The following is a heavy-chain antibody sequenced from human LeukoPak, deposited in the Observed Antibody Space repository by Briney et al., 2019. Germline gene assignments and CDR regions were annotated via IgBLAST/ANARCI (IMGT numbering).Heavy chain of an antibody. CDR3: AKATRTYYYDSSGYPTDY. CDR1: GGSISSGGYS. D-gene: IGHD3-22*01. CDR2: IYHSGST. J-gene: IGHJ4*02. Sequence: SQTLSLTCAVSGGSISSGGYSWSWIRQPPGKGLEWIGYIYHSGSTYYNPSLKSRVTVSVDRSKNQFSLKLSSVTAADTAVYYCAKATRTYYYDSSGYPTDYWGQGTLVTVSS. V-gene: IGHV4-30-2*01.